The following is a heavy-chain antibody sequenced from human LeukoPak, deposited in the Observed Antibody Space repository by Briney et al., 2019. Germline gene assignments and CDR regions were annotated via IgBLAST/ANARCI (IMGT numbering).Heavy chain of an antibody. Sequence: GGSLRLSCAASGFTFSGYSMHWVRQAPGKGLEWVSAISGSNGRAYYADSVKGRFTISRDNSKNTLYLQMNSLRAEDTAVYYCAKDHGDYVFDYWGQGTLVTVSS. V-gene: IGHV3-23*01. CDR1: GFTFSGYS. CDR3: AKDHGDYVFDY. J-gene: IGHJ4*02. D-gene: IGHD4-17*01. CDR2: ISGSNGRA.